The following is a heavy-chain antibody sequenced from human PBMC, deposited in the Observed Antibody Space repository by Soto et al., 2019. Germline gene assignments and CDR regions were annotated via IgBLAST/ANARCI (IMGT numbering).Heavy chain of an antibody. CDR1: GGSFSGYY. J-gene: IGHJ6*02. Sequence: AETLSLTCAVYGGSFSGYYWSWIRQPPGKGLEWIGEINHSGSTNYNPSLKSRVTISVDTSKNQFSLKLSSVTAADTAVYYCATRARLRGRDVWGQGTTVTVS. CDR3: ATRARLRGRDV. V-gene: IGHV4-34*01. D-gene: IGHD6-6*01. CDR2: INHSGST.